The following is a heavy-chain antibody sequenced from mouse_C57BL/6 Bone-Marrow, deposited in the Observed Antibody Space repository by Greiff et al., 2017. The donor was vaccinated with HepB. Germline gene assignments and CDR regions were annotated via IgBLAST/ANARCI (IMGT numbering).Heavy chain of an antibody. Sequence: VQLQQPGAELVKPGASVKLSCKASGYTFTSYWMQWVKQRPGQGLEWIGEIDPSDSYTNYNQKFKGKATLTVDTSSSTAYMQLSSLTSEDSAVYYCARSPSYYYGSSSAWFAYWGQGTLVTVSA. D-gene: IGHD1-1*01. V-gene: IGHV1-50*01. CDR2: IDPSDSYT. CDR3: ARSPSYYYGSSSAWFAY. J-gene: IGHJ3*01. CDR1: GYTFTSYW.